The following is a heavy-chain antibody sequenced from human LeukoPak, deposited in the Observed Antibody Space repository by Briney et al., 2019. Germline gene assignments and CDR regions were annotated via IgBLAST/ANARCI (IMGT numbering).Heavy chain of an antibody. CDR2: FDPEESER. J-gene: IGHJ4*02. D-gene: IGHD2-15*01. Sequence: ASVKVSCKVSGDTLSELPMHWVRQAPGKGLERMGGFDPEESERIYAQNLRGRVTMTEETSTDTAFLELSSLTSEDTAVYYCATGNSLGYCKGGRCFNYWGQGTQVIVSS. CDR3: ATGNSLGYCKGGRCFNY. V-gene: IGHV1-24*01. CDR1: GDTLSELP.